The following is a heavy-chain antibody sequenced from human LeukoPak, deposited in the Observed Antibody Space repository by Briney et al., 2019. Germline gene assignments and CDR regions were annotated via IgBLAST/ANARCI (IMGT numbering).Heavy chain of an antibody. J-gene: IGHJ4*02. Sequence: GGSLRLSCAASGFTFGTYWMAWVRQGPGKGLEWVASIREDGSDYVASMKGRFAISRNNAKNSAYLQMNSLRAEDTAVYYCARDVNWGHFDYWGQGTLVTVSS. CDR2: IREDGS. V-gene: IGHV3-7*01. CDR3: ARDVNWGHFDY. CDR1: GFTFGTYW. D-gene: IGHD7-27*01.